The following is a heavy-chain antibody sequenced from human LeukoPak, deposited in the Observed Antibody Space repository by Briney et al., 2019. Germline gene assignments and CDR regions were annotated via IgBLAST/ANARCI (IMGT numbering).Heavy chain of an antibody. Sequence: GGSLRLSCAASGFTFDDYAMHWVRQAPGKGLEWVSGISWNSGSIGYADSVKGRFTISRDNAKNSLYLQMNSLRAEDTAVYYCXXXXXXXXXXXSSLPTDSFDYWGQGTLVTVSS. CDR1: GFTFDDYA. CDR3: XXXXXXXXXXXSSLPTDSFDY. CDR2: ISWNSGSI. J-gene: IGHJ4*02. D-gene: IGHD2-21*01. V-gene: IGHV3-9*01.